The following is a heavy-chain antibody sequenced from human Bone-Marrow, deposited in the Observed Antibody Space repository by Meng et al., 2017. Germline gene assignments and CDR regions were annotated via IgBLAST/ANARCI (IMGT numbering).Heavy chain of an antibody. CDR2: IYPGDSDT. J-gene: IGHJ5*02. Sequence: GESPKISCKGSGYRFTSYCIGWVRQMPGKGLEWMGIIYPGDSDTRYSPSFQGQVTISADKSISTAYLQWSSLKASDTAMYYCARRGVYSSGWYWFDPWGQGTLVTVSS. D-gene: IGHD6-19*01. CDR3: ARRGVYSSGWYWFDP. CDR1: GYRFTSYC. V-gene: IGHV5-51*01.